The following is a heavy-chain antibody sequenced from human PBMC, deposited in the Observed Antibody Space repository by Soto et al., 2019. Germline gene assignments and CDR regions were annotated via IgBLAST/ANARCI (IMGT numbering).Heavy chain of an antibody. CDR3: VRGGGGGQFDY. V-gene: IGHV3-11*06. D-gene: IGHD2-21*01. Sequence: GGSLRLSCAASGFSLSDFYMSWIRQAPGKGLEWISYISINSNYREYADSVKGRHTISRDNAKNSLYLQMNSLRGEDTAVYYCVRGGGGGQFDYWGQGTLVTVSS. J-gene: IGHJ4*02. CDR2: ISINSNYR. CDR1: GFSLSDFY.